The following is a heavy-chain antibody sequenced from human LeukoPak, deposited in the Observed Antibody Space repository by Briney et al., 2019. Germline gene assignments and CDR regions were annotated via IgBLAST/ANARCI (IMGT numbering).Heavy chain of an antibody. Sequence: PSETLSLTCTVSGGSFSSGLYYWTWIRQPAGKGLEWIGRIYISGSTNYNPSLKSRVTISVDTSKNQFSLKLSSVTAADTAVYYCARGNPVDYDFWSGYENNWFDPWGRGTLVTVSS. V-gene: IGHV4-61*02. CDR3: ARGNPVDYDFWSGYENNWFDP. CDR2: IYISGST. J-gene: IGHJ5*02. D-gene: IGHD3-3*01. CDR1: GGSFSSGLYY.